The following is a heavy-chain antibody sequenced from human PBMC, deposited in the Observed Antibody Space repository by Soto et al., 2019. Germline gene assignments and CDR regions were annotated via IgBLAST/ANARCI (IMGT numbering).Heavy chain of an antibody. D-gene: IGHD1-1*01. V-gene: IGHV3-7*05. CDR3: AKRTTGWYFDL. CDR1: GFTFTNYW. CDR2: IKPAGSEK. J-gene: IGHJ2*01. Sequence: PGGSLRLSCAASGFTFTNYWMSWVRQAPGKGLEWVASIKPAGSEKNYVDSVKGRFTISRDNSKNTLYLQMNSLRAEDTAVYYCAKRTTGWYFDLWGRGTLVTVSS.